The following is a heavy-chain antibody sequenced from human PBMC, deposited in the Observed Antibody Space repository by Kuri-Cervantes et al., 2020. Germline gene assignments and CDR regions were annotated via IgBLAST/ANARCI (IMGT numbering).Heavy chain of an antibody. CDR2: IYYSGST. V-gene: IGHV4-31*03. CDR1: GGSINSGGYY. Sequence: LRFSCTVSGGSINSGGYYWSWIRQHPGKGLEWIGYIYYSGSTYYNPSLKSRVTISMDTSKNQFSLKLSSVTAADTAVYYCAREITTSYCGGDCYKTGTFDYWGQGTLVTVSS. J-gene: IGHJ4*02. D-gene: IGHD2-21*02. CDR3: AREITTSYCGGDCYKTGTFDY.